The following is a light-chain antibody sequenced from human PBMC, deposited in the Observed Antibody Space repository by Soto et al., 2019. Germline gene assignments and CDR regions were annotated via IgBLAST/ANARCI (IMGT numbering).Light chain of an antibody. Sequence: DIQMTQSPSTLSASVGDRVTITCRASQSISSGLAWYQQKPGKAPKLLIYGASSLESGVPSRFSGSGSVTEFTLTIDSLQPDDFATSYCQQYSSSSPTFGQGTKLEI. CDR3: QQYSSSSPT. V-gene: IGKV1-5*01. J-gene: IGKJ2*01. CDR2: GAS. CDR1: QSISSG.